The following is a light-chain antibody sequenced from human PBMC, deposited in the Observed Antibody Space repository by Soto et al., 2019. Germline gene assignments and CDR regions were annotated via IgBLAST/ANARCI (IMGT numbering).Light chain of an antibody. CDR3: QQSYSTPPIT. V-gene: IGKV1-39*01. J-gene: IGKJ5*01. CDR2: AAS. CDR1: QSISSY. Sequence: DLQMTQSPSSLSASVGDRVTITCRASQSISSYLNWYQQKPGKAPKLLIYAASSLQSGVPSRFSGSGSGTEFTLTISSLQPEDFATYYCQQSYSTPPITFGQGTRLEIK.